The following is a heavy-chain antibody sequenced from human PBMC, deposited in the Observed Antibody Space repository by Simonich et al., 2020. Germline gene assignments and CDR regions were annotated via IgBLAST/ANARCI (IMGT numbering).Heavy chain of an antibody. J-gene: IGHJ6*02. D-gene: IGHD1-26*01. CDR2: IYYSGST. CDR1: GGSISSYY. CDR3: ARSLGYYYYYYGMEV. Sequence: QVQLQESGPGLVKPSETLSLTCTVSGGSISSYYWSWTRQPPGKGLEWIGYIYYSGSTNYNPSLKSRVTISVDTAKNQFSLKLSSVTAADTAVYYCARSLGYYYYYYGMEVWGQGTTVTVSS. V-gene: IGHV4-59*08.